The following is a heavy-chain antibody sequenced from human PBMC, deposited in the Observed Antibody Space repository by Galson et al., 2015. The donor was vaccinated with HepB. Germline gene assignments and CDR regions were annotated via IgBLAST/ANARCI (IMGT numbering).Heavy chain of an antibody. D-gene: IGHD3-9*01. J-gene: IGHJ6*02. CDR3: AAGYTYDILTGYAYYYYYGMDV. CDR1: GYTLTELS. CDR2: FDPEDGET. Sequence: SVKVSCKVSGYTLTELSMHWVRQAPGKGLEWMGGFDPEDGETIYAQKFQGRVTMTEDTSTDTAYMELSSLRSEDTAVYYCAAGYTYDILTGYAYYYYYGMDVWGQGTTVTVSS. V-gene: IGHV1-24*01.